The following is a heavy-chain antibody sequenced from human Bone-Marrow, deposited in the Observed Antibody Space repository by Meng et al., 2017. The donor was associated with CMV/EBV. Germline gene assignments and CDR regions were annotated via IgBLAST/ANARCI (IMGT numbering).Heavy chain of an antibody. J-gene: IGHJ4*02. Sequence: ASVKVSCKASGYTFTGYYMHWVRQAPGQGLECMGWINPNSGGTNYAQKFQGRVTMTRDTSISTAYMELSRLRSDDTAVYYCASLRTSTAALAYWGRGTLVTVSS. D-gene: IGHD6-13*01. CDR2: INPNSGGT. CDR1: GYTFTGYY. CDR3: ASLRTSTAALAY. V-gene: IGHV1-2*02.